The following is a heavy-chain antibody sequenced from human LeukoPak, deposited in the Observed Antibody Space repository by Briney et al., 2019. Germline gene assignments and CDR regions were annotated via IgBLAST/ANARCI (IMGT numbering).Heavy chain of an antibody. V-gene: IGHV3-66*01. CDR1: GFTVSSNY. CDR2: IYSGGST. D-gene: IGHD1-1*01. CDR3: ARVGTYYYYYYMDV. J-gene: IGHJ6*03. Sequence: SGGSLRLSCAASGFTVSSNYMSWVRQAPGKGLEWVSVIYSGGSTYYADSVKGRFTISRDNPKNTLYLQMNSLRAEDTAVYYCARVGTYYYYYYMDVWGKGTTVTISS.